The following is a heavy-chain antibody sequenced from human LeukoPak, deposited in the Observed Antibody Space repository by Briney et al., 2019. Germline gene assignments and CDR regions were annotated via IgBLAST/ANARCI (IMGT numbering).Heavy chain of an antibody. V-gene: IGHV4-39*01. Sequence: SETLSLTCTVSGGSISSSSYYWGWIRQPPGKGLEWIGSIYYSGSTYYNPSLKSRVTISVDTSKNQFSLKLSSVTAADTAVYYCARHSTRFGELLFFDYWGQGTLVTVSS. CDR1: GGSISSSSYY. CDR2: IYYSGST. D-gene: IGHD3-10*01. J-gene: IGHJ4*02. CDR3: ARHSTRFGELLFFDY.